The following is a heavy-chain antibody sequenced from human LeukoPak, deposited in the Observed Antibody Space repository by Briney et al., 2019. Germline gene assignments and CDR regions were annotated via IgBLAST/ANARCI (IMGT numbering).Heavy chain of an antibody. CDR3: ARVIARGSYSLLFDY. Sequence: PSETLSLTCTVSGGSVSSGSYYWSWIRQPPGKGLEWIGYIYYSGSTNYNPSLKSRVTISVDTSKNQFSLKLGSVTAADTAVYYCARVIARGSYSLLFDYWGQGTPVTVSS. CDR2: IYYSGST. J-gene: IGHJ4*02. V-gene: IGHV4-61*01. D-gene: IGHD1-26*01. CDR1: GGSVSSGSYY.